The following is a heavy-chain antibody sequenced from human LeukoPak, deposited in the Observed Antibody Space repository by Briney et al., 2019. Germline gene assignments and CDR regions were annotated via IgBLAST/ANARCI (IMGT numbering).Heavy chain of an antibody. D-gene: IGHD2-15*01. CDR3: ARDSGSNFDY. Sequence: SETLSLTCTVSGGSISGYYWNWIRQPPGKGLELIGYIYYSGSTNYNPSLKSRVTMSLDTSKNQFSLELSSVTAADTAVYHCARDSGSNFDYWGQGTLVTVSS. J-gene: IGHJ4*02. V-gene: IGHV4-59*01. CDR1: GGSISGYY. CDR2: IYYSGST.